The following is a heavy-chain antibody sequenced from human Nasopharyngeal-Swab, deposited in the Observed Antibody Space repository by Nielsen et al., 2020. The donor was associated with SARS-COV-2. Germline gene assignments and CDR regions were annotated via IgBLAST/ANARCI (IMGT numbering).Heavy chain of an antibody. V-gene: IGHV3-13*01. D-gene: IGHD3-3*01. CDR2: IGTEGDT. Sequence: GESLKISCAASGFTFSSYDMHWVRQVTVNGLEWVSSIGTEGDTHYPDSVKGRFTISRENAKSSLYLQMNIVRAEDTGVYYCARARGINLGLGVVGDMDVWGKGTTVTVSS. CDR1: GFTFSSYD. CDR3: ARARGINLGLGVVGDMDV. J-gene: IGHJ6*03.